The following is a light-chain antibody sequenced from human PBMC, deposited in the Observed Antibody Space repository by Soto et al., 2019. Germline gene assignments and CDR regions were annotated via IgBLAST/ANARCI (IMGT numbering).Light chain of an antibody. J-gene: IGLJ1*01. Sequence: QSVLTQPPSASGTPGQRVTISCSGSSSNIGSNTVSWYQHLPGTAPKLLIYSNNQRPSWVPDRFSGSKSGTSASLAISGLQSEDEADYYCAAWDDTLNGLYVFGTGTKVTVL. CDR1: SSNIGSNT. CDR3: AAWDDTLNGLYV. V-gene: IGLV1-44*01. CDR2: SNN.